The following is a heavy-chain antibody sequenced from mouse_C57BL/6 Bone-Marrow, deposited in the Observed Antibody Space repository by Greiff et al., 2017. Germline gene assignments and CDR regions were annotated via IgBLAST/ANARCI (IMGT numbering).Heavy chain of an antibody. V-gene: IGHV7-3*01. D-gene: IGHD1-1*01. CDR3: ARSPGSSYGFAY. J-gene: IGHJ3*01. Sequence: EVKLVESGGGLVQPGGSLSLSCAASGFTFTDYYMSWVRQPPGKALEWLGFIRNKANGYTTEYSASVKGRFTISRDNSKSILYLQMNALRAEDSATQYCARSPGSSYGFAYWGQGTLVTVSA. CDR2: IRNKANGYTT. CDR1: GFTFTDYY.